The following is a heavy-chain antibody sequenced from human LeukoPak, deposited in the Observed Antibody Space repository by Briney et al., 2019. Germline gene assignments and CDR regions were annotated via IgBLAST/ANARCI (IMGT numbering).Heavy chain of an antibody. Sequence: QPGGSLRLSCAASGFTFSSYWMHWVRQAPGKGLVWVSRINSDGSSTSYADSVKGRFTISRDNAKNSLYLQMNSLRAEDTALYYCARDRLLWFGESSFDPWGQGTLVTVSS. CDR2: INSDGSST. D-gene: IGHD3-10*01. J-gene: IGHJ5*02. CDR1: GFTFSSYW. V-gene: IGHV3-74*01. CDR3: ARDRLLWFGESSFDP.